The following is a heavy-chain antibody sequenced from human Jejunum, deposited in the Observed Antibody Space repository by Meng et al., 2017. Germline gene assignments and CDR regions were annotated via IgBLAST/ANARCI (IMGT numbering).Heavy chain of an antibody. J-gene: IGHJ5*02. CDR2: MNPTSGDT. Sequence: QVQLVQSGAELQNPGASLKVSCKASGSSFTTYNINWVRQAAGQGFEWMGWMNPTSGDTGYAQKFQGRITITRDTSTSTTNMELSSLRSDDTAMYYCARGHVTLDPWGQGTLVTVSS. CDR3: ARGHVTLDP. CDR1: GSSFTTYN. V-gene: IGHV1-8*01.